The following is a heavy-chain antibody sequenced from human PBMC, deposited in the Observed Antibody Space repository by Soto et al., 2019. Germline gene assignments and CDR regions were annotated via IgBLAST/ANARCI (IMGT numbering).Heavy chain of an antibody. CDR3: VRFASSGWYTGGY. V-gene: IGHV1-18*01. Sequence: QVQLVQSGGEVKKPGASVKVSCKASGYIFTNYDIGWVRQAPGQGLEWMGWISPYSGNTKYTRKVQGRVTMTTDTSTSTAYMELRSLRSDDTAVYYCVRFASSGWYTGGYWGQGTLVTVSS. CDR1: GYIFTNYD. D-gene: IGHD6-19*01. CDR2: ISPYSGNT. J-gene: IGHJ4*02.